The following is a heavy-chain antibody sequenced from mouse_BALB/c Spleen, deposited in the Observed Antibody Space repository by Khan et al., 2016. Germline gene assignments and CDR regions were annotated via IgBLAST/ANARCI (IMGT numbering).Heavy chain of an antibody. CDR3: AREGLRRGFAC. Sequence: EVELVESGGGLVKPGGSLKLSCAASGFTFSDYYMYWVRQTPEKRLEWVATISDGGSYTYYPDSVKGRFTISRDNAKNNLYLQMSSLKSEDTAMYYGAREGLRRGFACWGQGTLVTVSA. CDR2: ISDGGSYT. D-gene: IGHD2-4*01. J-gene: IGHJ3*01. CDR1: GFTFSDYY. V-gene: IGHV5-4*02.